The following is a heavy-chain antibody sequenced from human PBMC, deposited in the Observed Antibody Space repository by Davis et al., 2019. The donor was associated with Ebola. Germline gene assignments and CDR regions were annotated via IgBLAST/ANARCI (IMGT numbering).Heavy chain of an antibody. D-gene: IGHD2-15*01. V-gene: IGHV3-21*01. CDR3: AKSPCRWWTTYYYYGMDV. Sequence: GGSLRLSCAASGFTFSTYSMSWVRQAPGKGLEWVSSISSDSDYIYYADSAKGRFTISRDNAKNSLYLQMNSLRAEDTAVYYCAKSPCRWWTTYYYYGMDVWGQGTTVTVSS. CDR2: ISSDSDYI. CDR1: GFTFSTYS. J-gene: IGHJ6*02.